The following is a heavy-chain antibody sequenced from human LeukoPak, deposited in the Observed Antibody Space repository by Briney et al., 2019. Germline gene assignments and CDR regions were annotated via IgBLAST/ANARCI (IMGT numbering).Heavy chain of an antibody. CDR1: GFTFSSYW. D-gene: IGHD2-15*01. Sequence: GGSLRLSCAASGFTFSSYWLSWVRQAPGKGLEWVANIKHDGSEKYYVDSLKGRFTVSRDNAKNALYLQINSLRVGDTAVYYCARVGAARYYYYDMDVWGKGTTVTVSS. J-gene: IGHJ6*03. CDR2: IKHDGSEK. CDR3: ARVGAARYYYYDMDV. V-gene: IGHV3-7*01.